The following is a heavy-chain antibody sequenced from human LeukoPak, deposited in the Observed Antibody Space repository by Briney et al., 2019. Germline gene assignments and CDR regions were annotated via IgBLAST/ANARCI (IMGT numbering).Heavy chain of an antibody. CDR3: ARDSGTTGEVKFDP. CDR2: IYHSGST. D-gene: IGHD1-7*01. CDR1: GYSISSDYY. J-gene: IGHJ5*02. Sequence: SETLSLTCTVSGYSISSDYYWGWIRQPPGKGLEWIGTIYHSGSTSYNPSLESRVTMSLDTSKNQISLKVSSVTAADTAVYYCARDSGTTGEVKFDPWGQGTLVTVSS. V-gene: IGHV4-38-2*02.